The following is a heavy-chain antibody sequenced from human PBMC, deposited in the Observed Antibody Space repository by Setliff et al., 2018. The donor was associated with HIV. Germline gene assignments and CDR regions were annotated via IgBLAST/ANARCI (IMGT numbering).Heavy chain of an antibody. CDR2: ISSSSST. J-gene: IGHJ3*02. Sequence: LRLSCAASGFTFSSYSMNWVRQAPGKGLEWVSSISSSSSTSYADSVKGRFTISRDNAKDTLYLQMNSLRAEDTAVYYCARANPSLRFLEWLSPVHSDAFDIWGQGTMVTVSS. CDR1: GFTFSSYS. V-gene: IGHV3-21*03. CDR3: ARANPSLRFLEWLSPVHSDAFDI. D-gene: IGHD3-3*01.